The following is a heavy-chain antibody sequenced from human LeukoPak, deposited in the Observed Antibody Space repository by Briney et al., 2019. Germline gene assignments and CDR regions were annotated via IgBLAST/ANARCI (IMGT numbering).Heavy chain of an antibody. CDR3: ARDPSSGWYLKGWFDP. V-gene: IGHV3-21*01. D-gene: IGHD6-19*01. Sequence: GGSLRLSCAAFGFTFSTYNMNWVRQAPGKGLEWVSSISSSSNYIYYADSVKGRFTISRDNAKNSLYLQMNSLRAEDTAVYYCARDPSSGWYLKGWFDPWGQGTLVTVSS. CDR1: GFTFSTYN. J-gene: IGHJ5*02. CDR2: ISSSSNYI.